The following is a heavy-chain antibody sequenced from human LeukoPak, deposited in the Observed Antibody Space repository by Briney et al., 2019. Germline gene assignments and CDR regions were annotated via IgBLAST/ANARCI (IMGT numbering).Heavy chain of an antibody. CDR3: ARGGSSNALNWFDP. Sequence: SVKVSCKASGGTLSSYAISWVRQAPGQGLEWMGGIIPIFGTANYAQKFQGRVTITTDESTSTAYMELSSLRSGDTAVYYCARGGSSNALNWFDPWGQGTLVTVSS. CDR1: GGTLSSYA. V-gene: IGHV1-69*05. D-gene: IGHD3-16*01. CDR2: IIPIFGTA. J-gene: IGHJ5*02.